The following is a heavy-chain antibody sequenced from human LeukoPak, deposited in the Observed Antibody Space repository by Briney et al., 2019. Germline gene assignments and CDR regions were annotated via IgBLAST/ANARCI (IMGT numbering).Heavy chain of an antibody. CDR2: IRQDGDTK. J-gene: IGHJ4*02. Sequence: GGSLRLSCADSEFSFRTYTMNWVRQAPGKGLEWVANIRQDGDTKYYVDSVKGRFTISRDNAMNSLYLQMNSLRAEDTAIYYCARSLPYGTTWYGRSDFWGQGTLVTVSS. CDR1: EFSFRTYT. V-gene: IGHV3-7*03. D-gene: IGHD6-13*01. CDR3: ARSLPYGTTWYGRSDF.